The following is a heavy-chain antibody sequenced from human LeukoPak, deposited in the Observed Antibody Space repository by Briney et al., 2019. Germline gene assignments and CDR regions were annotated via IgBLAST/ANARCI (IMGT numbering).Heavy chain of an antibody. D-gene: IGHD5-24*01. Sequence: GRSLRLSCAASGFTFKSYGMHWVRQAPGKGLEWVAAISYDGSDKYYVDSVKGRFTISRDNSKNTLYLQMDSLKSEDTAVYYCATGYSVEMATMPDWGQGTLVTVPS. V-gene: IGHV3-30*03. CDR1: GFTFKSYG. CDR3: ATGYSVEMATMPD. J-gene: IGHJ4*02. CDR2: ISYDGSDK.